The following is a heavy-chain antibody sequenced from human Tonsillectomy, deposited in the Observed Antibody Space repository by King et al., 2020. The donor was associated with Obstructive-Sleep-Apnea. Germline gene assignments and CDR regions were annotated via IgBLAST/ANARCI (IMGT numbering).Heavy chain of an antibody. J-gene: IGHJ4*02. CDR1: GFTFSDYY. CDR2: ISSSGITI. D-gene: IGHD6-13*01. CDR3: ARGDSSSWYPNFDY. Sequence: VQLVQSGGGLVKPGGSLRLSCAASGFTFSDYYMSWIRQAPGKGMECVSYISSSGITIYYADAVKGRFTISRANAKNSLYLQMNSLRAEDTAVYYCARGDSSSWYPNFDYWGQGTLVTVSS. V-gene: IGHV3-11*01.